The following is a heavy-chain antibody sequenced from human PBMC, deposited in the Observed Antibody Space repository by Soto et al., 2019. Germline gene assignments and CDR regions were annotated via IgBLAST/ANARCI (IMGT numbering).Heavy chain of an antibody. Sequence: SVKVSCKASGVPFSNYAISWVRQAPGQGLEWLGGVIPFFATTRYAQKFQGRVTITADESTSTSYMEVSGLTSEDTAIYYCTRGSHSPGIAMDGFSYWGQGTLVTVSS. CDR2: VIPFFATT. J-gene: IGHJ4*02. CDR1: GVPFSNYA. D-gene: IGHD2-2*03. V-gene: IGHV1-69*13. CDR3: TRGSHSPGIAMDGFSY.